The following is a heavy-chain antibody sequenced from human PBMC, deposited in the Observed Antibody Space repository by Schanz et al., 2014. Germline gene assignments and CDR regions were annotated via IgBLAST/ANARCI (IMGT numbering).Heavy chain of an antibody. CDR2: ISGNGGEK. CDR1: GFSFSTYA. Sequence: VQLVESGGGLVEPGGSLRLSCAASGFSFSTYAMHWVRQAPGKGLRCVAVISGNGGEKYYADSVKGRFTISRDNAKNSLYLQMNSLRVDDTAVYYCARAGCINGACKYGMDVWGQGTAVAVSS. CDR3: ARAGCINGACKYGMDV. V-gene: IGHV3-30*04. D-gene: IGHD2-8*01. J-gene: IGHJ6*02.